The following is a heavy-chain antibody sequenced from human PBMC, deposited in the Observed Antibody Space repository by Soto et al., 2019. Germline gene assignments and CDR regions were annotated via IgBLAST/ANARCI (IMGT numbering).Heavy chain of an antibody. D-gene: IGHD3-22*01. CDR3: AKDYISVAANY. CDR1: GFTFSNWW. J-gene: IGHJ4*02. Sequence: VGSLRLSCAASGFTFSNWWMHWVRQTPGRGLVWVSHINDDGITKYYADSVKGRFTISRDNSKNTLFLQMNSLRAEDTGVYYCAKDYISVAANYWGQGTLVTVSS. V-gene: IGHV3-74*01. CDR2: INDDGITK.